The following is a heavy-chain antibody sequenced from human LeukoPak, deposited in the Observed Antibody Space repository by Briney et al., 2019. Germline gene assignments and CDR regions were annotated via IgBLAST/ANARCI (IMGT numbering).Heavy chain of an antibody. Sequence: PGWSLTLSCVASGFTFSSYEMNWVRQAPGKGLEWLSYIGSSDSTTHYGDSVKGRFTISRDNAKNSLYLQMNSLRVEDTAVYYCARDGTPNYSSGWVYMHVWGEGTTVTIS. D-gene: IGHD6-25*01. J-gene: IGHJ6*03. CDR1: GFTFSSYE. CDR3: ARDGTPNYSSGWVYMHV. CDR2: IGSSDSTT. V-gene: IGHV3-48*03.